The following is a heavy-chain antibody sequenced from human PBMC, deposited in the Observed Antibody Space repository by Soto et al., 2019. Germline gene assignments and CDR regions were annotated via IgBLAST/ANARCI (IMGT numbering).Heavy chain of an antibody. CDR2: IKQDGSEK. V-gene: IGHV3-7*05. J-gene: IGHJ5*02. CDR3: ARDLGRITMVRGVAAA. Sequence: GGSLRLSCAASGFTVSSYWMSWVRQAPGKGLEWVANIKQDGSEKYYVGSVKGRFTISRDNAKNSLYLQMNSLRAEDTAVYYCARDLGRITMVRGVAAAWGQGTLVTVSS. CDR1: GFTVSSYW. D-gene: IGHD3-10*01.